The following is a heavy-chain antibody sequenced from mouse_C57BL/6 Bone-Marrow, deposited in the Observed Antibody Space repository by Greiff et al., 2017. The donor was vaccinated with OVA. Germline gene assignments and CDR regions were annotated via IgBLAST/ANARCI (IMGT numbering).Heavy chain of an antibody. D-gene: IGHD1-1*01. CDR2: IWSGGST. J-gene: IGHJ4*01. CDR1: GFSFTSYG. CDR3: ASYYYGSSPYAMDY. V-gene: IGHV2-2*01. Sequence: QVQLKESGPGLVQPSQSLSITCTVSGFSFTSYGVHWVRQSPGKGLEWLGVIWSGGSTDYNAAFIYRLSISKDNSKSQVFFKMNSLQADDTAIYYCASYYYGSSPYAMDYWGQGTSVTVSS.